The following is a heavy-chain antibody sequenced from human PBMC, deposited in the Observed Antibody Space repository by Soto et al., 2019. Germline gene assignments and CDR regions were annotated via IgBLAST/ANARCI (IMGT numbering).Heavy chain of an antibody. CDR2: SSTYNGNT. CDR3: ASSRITMVPYGMDV. J-gene: IGHJ6*02. CDR1: GYTFTNYG. D-gene: IGHD3-10*01. V-gene: IGHV1-18*04. Sequence: ASVKVSCKASGYTFTNYGISWVRQAPGQGLEWMGWSSTYNGNTNYAQRFQGRVTITRDTSASTAYMELSSLRSEDTAVYYSASSRITMVPYGMDVWGQGTTVTVSS.